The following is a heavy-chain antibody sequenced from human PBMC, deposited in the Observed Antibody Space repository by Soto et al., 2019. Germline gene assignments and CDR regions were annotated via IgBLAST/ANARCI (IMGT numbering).Heavy chain of an antibody. CDR1: GGSISSRDYW. CDR3: ARQIGRGSWSLDH. D-gene: IGHD6-13*01. CDR2: IYYTGST. J-gene: IGHJ4*02. V-gene: IGHV4-39*01. Sequence: QLHLQESGPGLVKPAETLSLTCTVSGGSISSRDYWWGWIRQPPGKGLEWIGSIYYTGSTYYNPSLKSRVIISVDTSKNQFSLRLSSVTAADTAVYYCARQIGRGSWSLDHWGQGTLVTVSS.